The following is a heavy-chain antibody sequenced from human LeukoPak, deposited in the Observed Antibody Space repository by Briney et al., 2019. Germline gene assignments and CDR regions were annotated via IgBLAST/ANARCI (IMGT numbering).Heavy chain of an antibody. CDR3: AKDGGSGEVFDY. D-gene: IGHD2-15*01. CDR2: ISYDGSNK. CDR1: GFTFSSYR. Sequence: GGSLRLSCAASGFTFSSYRMHWVRQAPGKGLEWVAVISYDGSNKYYADSVKGRFTISRDNSKNTLYLQMNSLRAEDTAVYYCAKDGGSGEVFDYWGQGTLVTVSS. V-gene: IGHV3-30*18. J-gene: IGHJ4*02.